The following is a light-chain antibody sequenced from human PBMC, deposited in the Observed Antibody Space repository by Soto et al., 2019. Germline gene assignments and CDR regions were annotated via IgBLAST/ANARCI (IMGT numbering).Light chain of an antibody. CDR2: DAS. CDR3: QQRSHGLT. J-gene: IGKJ4*01. Sequence: DIVLTQSPGTLSLSPGDRATLSCRASQSVSNYVAWYQQRPGQAPRLLIYDASNRATGIPVRFSGSGSGTDFILTISSLEPEDFAVYYCQQRSHGLTFGGGTKVEIK. V-gene: IGKV3-11*01. CDR1: QSVSNY.